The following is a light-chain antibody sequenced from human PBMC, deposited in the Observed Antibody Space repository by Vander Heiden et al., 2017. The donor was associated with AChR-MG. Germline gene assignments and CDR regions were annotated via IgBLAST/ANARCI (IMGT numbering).Light chain of an antibody. CDR2: IAS. CDR3: QQYGSSWT. J-gene: IGKJ1*01. CDR1: QSVSSNY. V-gene: IGKV3-20*01. Sequence: EIVLTQSPGTLSLSPGERATLSCRASQSVSSNYLARYQQKPGQAPRLLIYIASSRAIGIPDRFSGSGSGTEFTLTISRLGPEDFAVYYCQQYGSSWTFGQGTKVEIK.